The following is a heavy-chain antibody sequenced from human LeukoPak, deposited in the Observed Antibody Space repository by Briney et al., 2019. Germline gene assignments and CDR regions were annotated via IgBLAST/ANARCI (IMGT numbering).Heavy chain of an antibody. CDR2: INHSGST. Sequence: PSETLSLTCAVYGGSFSGYYWSRIRQPPGKGLEWIGEINHSGSTNYNPSLKSRVTMSVDTSKNQFSLKLSSVTAADTAVYYCARSFLGGWYYFDYWGQGTLVTVSS. CDR3: ARSFLGGWYYFDY. CDR1: GGSFSGYY. J-gene: IGHJ4*02. V-gene: IGHV4-34*01. D-gene: IGHD6-19*01.